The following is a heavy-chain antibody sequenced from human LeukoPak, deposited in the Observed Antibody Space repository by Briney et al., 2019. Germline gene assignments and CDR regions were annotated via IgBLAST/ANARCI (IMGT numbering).Heavy chain of an antibody. CDR2: INPSGGST. Sequence: ASVKVSCKASGYTFTSYYMHWVRQAPGQGLEWMGMINPSGGSTSYAQKFQGRVTMTRDTSTSTVYMELSSLRSEDTAVYYCARDSSRDPPFDYWGQGTLVTVSS. V-gene: IGHV1-46*01. CDR3: ARDSSRDPPFDY. CDR1: GYTFTSYY. J-gene: IGHJ4*02. D-gene: IGHD6-13*01.